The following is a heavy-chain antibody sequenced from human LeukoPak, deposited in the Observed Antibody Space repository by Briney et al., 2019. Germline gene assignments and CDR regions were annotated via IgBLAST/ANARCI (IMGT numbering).Heavy chain of an antibody. J-gene: IGHJ4*02. CDR3: ARRPDYYDSSGGHFDY. D-gene: IGHD3-22*01. V-gene: IGHV3-21*01. CDR1: GFTFSSYS. Sequence: GGSLRLSCAASGFTFSSYSMNWVRQAPGKGLEWVSSISSSSSYIYYADSVKGRFTISRDNAKNSLYLQMNSLRAEDTAVYYCARRPDYYDSSGGHFDYWGQGTLVTVSS. CDR2: ISSSSSYI.